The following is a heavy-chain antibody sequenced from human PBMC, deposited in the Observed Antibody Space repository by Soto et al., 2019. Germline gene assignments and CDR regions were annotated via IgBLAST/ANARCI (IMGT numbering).Heavy chain of an antibody. Sequence: QVQLQESGPGLVKTSQTLSLTCTVSGASTGSGGYYWSWIRQHPGTGLEWIGYIYYTGSTYYSPSPNIRASMSGDTSKNEFSLKLDSVTAADTAVYYCARADYGDRGLAFDSWGQGALVTVSS. CDR2: IYYTGST. D-gene: IGHD4-17*01. CDR3: ARADYGDRGLAFDS. CDR1: GASTGSGGYY. V-gene: IGHV4-31*03. J-gene: IGHJ4*02.